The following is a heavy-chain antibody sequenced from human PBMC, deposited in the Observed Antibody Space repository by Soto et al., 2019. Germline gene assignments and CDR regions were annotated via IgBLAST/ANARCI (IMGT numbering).Heavy chain of an antibody. J-gene: IGHJ3*02. CDR1: GGTFSSYA. CDR3: ARGKYGDFGNDAFDI. Sequence: EASVKVSCKASGGTFSSYAISWVRQAPGHGLEWMGGIIPIFGTANYAQKFQGRVTITADESTSTAYMELSSLRSEDTAVYYCARGKYGDFGNDAFDIWGQGTMVTVSS. V-gene: IGHV1-69*13. CDR2: IIPIFGTA. D-gene: IGHD4-17*01.